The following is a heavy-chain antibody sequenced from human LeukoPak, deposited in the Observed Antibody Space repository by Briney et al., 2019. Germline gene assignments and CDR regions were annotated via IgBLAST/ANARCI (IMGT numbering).Heavy chain of an antibody. J-gene: IGHJ4*02. CDR2: ISGSGGRT. CDR3: AKGGQDFDFWRFDY. Sequence: GGSLRLSCAASGFSFSVYAMSWVRQAPGKGLEWVSSISGSGGRTYYTNSVKCRFTISRENFKNTVYLEMNNLGAEDTALYYCAKGGQDFDFWRFDYWGQGNLVIVSS. V-gene: IGHV3-23*01. D-gene: IGHD3-3*01. CDR1: GFSFSVYA.